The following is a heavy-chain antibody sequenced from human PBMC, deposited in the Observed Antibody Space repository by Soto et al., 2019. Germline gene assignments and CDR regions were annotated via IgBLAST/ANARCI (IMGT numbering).Heavy chain of an antibody. D-gene: IGHD3-3*01. CDR1: GYSFTSYS. CDR2: IYPGDSDT. J-gene: IGHJ5*02. Sequence: PGESLKISCKGSGYSFTSYSIGWVRQMPGKGLEWMGIIYPGDSDTRYSPSFQGQGTISADKSISTASLQWSSLKASDTAMYYCARGGRHYVFCSGYTWPEGWFSPWGQGTLVPGSS. CDR3: ARGGRHYVFCSGYTWPEGWFSP. V-gene: IGHV5-51*01.